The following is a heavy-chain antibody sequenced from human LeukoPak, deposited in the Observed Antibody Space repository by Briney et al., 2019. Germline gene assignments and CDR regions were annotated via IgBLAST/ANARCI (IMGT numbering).Heavy chain of an antibody. J-gene: IGHJ4*02. CDR1: GFTVSSNY. CDR3: ARVTLTGYYAFDY. CDR2: IYSGDNT. D-gene: IGHD3-9*01. Sequence: GGSLRLSCAASGFTVSSNYMSWVRQAPGKGLEWVSVIYSGDNTYYADSVKGRFTISRDNSKNTLYLHMNSLRAEDTAVYYCARVTLTGYYAFDYWGQGTLVTVSS. V-gene: IGHV3-53*01.